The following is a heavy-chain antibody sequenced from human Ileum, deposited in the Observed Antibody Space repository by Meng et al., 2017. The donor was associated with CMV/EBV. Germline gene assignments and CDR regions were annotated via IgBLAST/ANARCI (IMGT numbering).Heavy chain of an antibody. J-gene: IGHJ4*02. CDR2: IYWDDDK. CDR3: AHGEYSVSWAFDF. CDR1: GFSFTSSGVG. V-gene: IGHV2-5*02. D-gene: IGHD5/OR15-5a*01. Sequence: QLTLKESGPTVVRPTQTLTLTCTFSGFSFTSSGVGVGWIRQPPGKALEWLALIYWDDDKRYSPSLQSRLTISKDTSKKEVVLTMTNMDRADTATYFCAHGEYSVSWAFDFWGQGTLVTVSS.